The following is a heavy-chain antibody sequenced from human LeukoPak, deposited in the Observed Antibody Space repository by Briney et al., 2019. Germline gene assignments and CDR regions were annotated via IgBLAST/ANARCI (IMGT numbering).Heavy chain of an antibody. D-gene: IGHD1-26*01. Sequence: GASVKVSCKASGGSFSTYALSWVRQAPGQGLEWMGGIIPTFGTAKYAQKFQDRVTITADESSSTAYMELSSLISEDTAVYYRARDPTIVGATTIGWYFDLWGRGTLVTVSS. CDR3: ARDPTIVGATTIGWYFDL. V-gene: IGHV1-69*13. CDR1: GGSFSTYA. J-gene: IGHJ2*01. CDR2: IIPTFGTA.